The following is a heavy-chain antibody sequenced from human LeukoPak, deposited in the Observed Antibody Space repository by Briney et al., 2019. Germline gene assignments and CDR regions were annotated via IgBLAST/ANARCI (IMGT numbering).Heavy chain of an antibody. CDR3: ARYYGSGTLRNFDY. J-gene: IGHJ4*02. Sequence: SETLSLTCTVSGGSINNYYWSWIRQAPGKGLEWIGCIYYSGSTNYNPSLKSRVTISVDTSKNQFSLKLSSVTAADTAVYYCARYYGSGTLRNFDYWGQGTLVTVSS. CDR2: IYYSGST. V-gene: IGHV4-59*01. CDR1: GGSINNYY. D-gene: IGHD3-10*01.